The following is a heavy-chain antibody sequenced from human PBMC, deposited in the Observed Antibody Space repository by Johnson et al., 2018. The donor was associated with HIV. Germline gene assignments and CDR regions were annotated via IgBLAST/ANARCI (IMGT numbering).Heavy chain of an antibody. V-gene: IGHV3-30*19. CDR1: GFTFSNYG. J-gene: IGHJ3*02. CDR2: VSYDGSNK. Sequence: QVQLVESGGGVVQPGRSLRLSCVASGFTFSNYGMHWVRQAPGKGLEWVAVVSYDGSNKYYADSVKGRFTISRDNSKNTLYLQMNSLRAEDTAVYYCARELLWFGRGAFDIWGQGTMVTVSS. CDR3: ARELLWFGRGAFDI. D-gene: IGHD3-10*01.